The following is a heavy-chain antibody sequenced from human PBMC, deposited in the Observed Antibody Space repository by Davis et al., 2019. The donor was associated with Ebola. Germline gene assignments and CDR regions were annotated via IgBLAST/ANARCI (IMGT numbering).Heavy chain of an antibody. D-gene: IGHD2-8*02. Sequence: PGGSLRLSCSASGFIFSTYVMNWVRQAPGKGLEWVSTISSSSNYKYYAESVKGRFTISRDNANNSLTLQMNSLGAEDTAVYYCARGRRLLADAFHIWGQGTMVTAPS. CDR1: GFIFSTYV. V-gene: IGHV3-21*01. J-gene: IGHJ3*02. CDR3: ARGRRLLADAFHI. CDR2: ISSSSNYK.